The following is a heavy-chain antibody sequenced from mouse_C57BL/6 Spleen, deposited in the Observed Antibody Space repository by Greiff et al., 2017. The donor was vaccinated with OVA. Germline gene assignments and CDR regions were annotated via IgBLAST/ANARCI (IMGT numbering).Heavy chain of an antibody. Sequence: EVQVVESGGGLVKPGGSLKLSCAASGFTFSDYGMHWVRQAPEKGLEWVAYISSGSSTIYYADTVKGRFTISRDNAKNTLFLQMTSLRSEDTAMYYCARTGHGYDAWFAYWGQGTLVTVSA. V-gene: IGHV5-17*01. CDR2: ISSGSSTI. CDR1: GFTFSDYG. CDR3: ARTGHGYDAWFAY. J-gene: IGHJ3*01. D-gene: IGHD2-2*01.